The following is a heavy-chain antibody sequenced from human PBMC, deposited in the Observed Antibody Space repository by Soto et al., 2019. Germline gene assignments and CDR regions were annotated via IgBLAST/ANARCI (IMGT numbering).Heavy chain of an antibody. CDR3: ARDYGDYVSDLPFDP. CDR1: GYTFTSYA. J-gene: IGHJ5*02. CDR2: INAGNGNT. V-gene: IGHV1-3*01. D-gene: IGHD4-17*01. Sequence: ASVKVSCKASGYTFTSYAMHWVRQAPGQRLEWMGWINAGNGNTKYSQKFQGRVTMTRDTSTSTVYMELSSLRSEDTAVYYCARDYGDYVSDLPFDPWGQGTLVTVSS.